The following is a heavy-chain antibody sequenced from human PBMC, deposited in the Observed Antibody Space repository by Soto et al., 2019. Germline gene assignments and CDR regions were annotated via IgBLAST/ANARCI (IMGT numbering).Heavy chain of an antibody. J-gene: IGHJ4*02. V-gene: IGHV4-34*01. CDR2: INHSGST. Sequence: QVQLQQWGAGLLKPSETLSLTCAVYGGSFSGYYWSWIRQPPGKGLEWIGEINHSGSTNYNPSLKSRVTMSVDTSKNQFSLKLSSVTAADTAVYYCAREVVTAIGGFDYWGQGTLVTVSS. CDR1: GGSFSGYY. CDR3: AREVVTAIGGFDY. D-gene: IGHD2-21*02.